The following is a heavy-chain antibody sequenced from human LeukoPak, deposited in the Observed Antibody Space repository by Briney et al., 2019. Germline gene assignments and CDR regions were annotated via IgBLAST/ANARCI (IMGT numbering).Heavy chain of an antibody. J-gene: IGHJ4*02. CDR1: GYTFTGYY. Sequence: ASVKVSCKASGYTFTGYYMHWVRQAPGQGLEWMGWINPNSGGTNYAQKFQGRVTMTRDTSISTAYMELSRLRSDDTAVYYCARLYYDSSGYHADYWGQGTLVTVPS. CDR2: INPNSGGT. CDR3: ARLYYDSSGYHADY. D-gene: IGHD3-22*01. V-gene: IGHV1-2*02.